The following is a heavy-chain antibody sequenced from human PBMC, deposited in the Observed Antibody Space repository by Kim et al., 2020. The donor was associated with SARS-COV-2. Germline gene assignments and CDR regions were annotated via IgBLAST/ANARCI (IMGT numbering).Heavy chain of an antibody. J-gene: IGHJ3*02. D-gene: IGHD6-25*01. CDR1: GYTFTSYG. CDR3: ARDFATAGRPGSDAFDI. V-gene: IGHV1-18*01. Sequence: ASVKVSCKASGYTFTSYGISWVRQAPGQGLEWMGWISAYNGNTNYAQKLQGRVTMTTDTSTSTAYMELRSLRSDDTAVYYCARDFATAGRPGSDAFDIWGQGTMVTVSS. CDR2: ISAYNGNT.